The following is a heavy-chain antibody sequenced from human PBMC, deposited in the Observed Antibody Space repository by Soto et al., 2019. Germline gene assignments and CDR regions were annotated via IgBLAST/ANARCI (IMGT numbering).Heavy chain of an antibody. D-gene: IGHD2-2*01. CDR1: GGSFSGYY. CDR2: INHSGST. V-gene: IGHV4-34*01. CDR3: ARVMVRGIVVVPAAMNWFDP. Sequence: SETLSLTCAVYGGSFSGYYWSWIRQPPGKGLEWIGEINHSGSTNYNPSLKSRVTISVDTSKNQFSLKLSSVTAADTAVYYCARVMVRGIVVVPAAMNWFDPWGQGTLVTVS. J-gene: IGHJ5*02.